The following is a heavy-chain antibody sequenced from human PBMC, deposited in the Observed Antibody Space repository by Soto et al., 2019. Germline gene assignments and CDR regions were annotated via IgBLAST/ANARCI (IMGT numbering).Heavy chain of an antibody. CDR3: MLGSGWKDFDY. V-gene: IGHV4-39*01. Sequence: QLQLQESGPGLVKPSETLSLTCTVSGGSISGSSYYWGWIRQPPGKGLEWIGNIYYSGSTYYNPSLNGRVTISGDTSKNQFSLKLSSVTAADTAVYYCMLGSGWKDFDYWGQGTLVTVSS. D-gene: IGHD3-22*01. J-gene: IGHJ4*02. CDR1: GGSISGSSYY. CDR2: IYYSGST.